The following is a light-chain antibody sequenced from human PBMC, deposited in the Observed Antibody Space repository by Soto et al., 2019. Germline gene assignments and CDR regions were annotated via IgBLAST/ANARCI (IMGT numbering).Light chain of an antibody. CDR2: WAS. J-gene: IGKJ1*01. CDR3: QQYYSTPRT. CDR1: QSVLYSSNDKNY. V-gene: IGKV4-1*01. Sequence: DIVMTQSPDSLAVSLGERATINCKSSQSVLYSSNDKNYLAWYQQKPGQPPKLLISWASTRESGVPDRFSGSGSGTDFTLTISSLQTEDVAAYYCQQYYSTPRTFGQGTKVDIK.